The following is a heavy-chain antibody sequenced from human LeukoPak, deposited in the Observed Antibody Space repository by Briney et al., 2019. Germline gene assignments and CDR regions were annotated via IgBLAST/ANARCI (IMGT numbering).Heavy chain of an antibody. CDR3: ARAPSYDFWSGYLQHMDV. Sequence: SETLSLTCTVSGGSISSYYWSWIRQPPGKGLEWIGYIYYSGSTNYNPSLKSRVTISVDTSKNQFSLKLSSVTAADTAVYYCARAPSYDFWSGYLQHMDVWGKGTTVTVSS. J-gene: IGHJ6*03. V-gene: IGHV4-59*01. CDR2: IYYSGST. D-gene: IGHD3-3*01. CDR1: GGSISSYY.